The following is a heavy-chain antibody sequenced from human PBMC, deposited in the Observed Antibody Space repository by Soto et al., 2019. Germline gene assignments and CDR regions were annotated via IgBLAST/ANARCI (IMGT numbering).Heavy chain of an antibody. Sequence: EVHLLESGGGSVQPGGSLRLSCAASRFTFSNFAMSWVRQAPGKGLEWVSTITGTSANTYYTDSVKGRFAISRDNSQNTLYLQMNSLTTEDTAVYYCAKGGATYGLLTHDYWGQGTLVTVSS. CDR1: RFTFSNFA. V-gene: IGHV3-23*01. CDR3: AKGGATYGLLTHDY. CDR2: ITGTSANT. J-gene: IGHJ4*02. D-gene: IGHD3-9*01.